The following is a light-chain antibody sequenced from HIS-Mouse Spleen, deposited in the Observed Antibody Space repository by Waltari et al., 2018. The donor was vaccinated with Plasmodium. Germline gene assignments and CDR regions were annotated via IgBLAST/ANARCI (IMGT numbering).Light chain of an antibody. J-gene: IGKJ2*01. Sequence: DIQMPQSPSSLSASVGDRVTITCRASQSNSSYLNWYQQKPGKAPELLIFAASSLQSGVPLRFSGSGSETDFTLTISSLQPSGFATYYCQQSYSAPYTFGQGTKLEIK. CDR2: AAS. CDR3: QQSYSAPYT. CDR1: QSNSSY. V-gene: IGKV1-39*01.